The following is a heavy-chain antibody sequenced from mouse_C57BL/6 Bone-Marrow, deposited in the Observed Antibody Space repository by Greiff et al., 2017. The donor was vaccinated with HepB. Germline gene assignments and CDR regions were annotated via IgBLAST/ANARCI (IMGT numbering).Heavy chain of an antibody. J-gene: IGHJ4*01. D-gene: IGHD2-4*01. V-gene: IGHV1-18*01. CDR1: GYTFTDYN. CDR2: INPNNGGT. Sequence: EVKLQQSGPELVKPGASVKIPCKASGYTFTDYNMDWVKQSHGKSLEWIGDINPNNGGTIYNQKFKGKATLTVDKSSSTDYMELRSLTSEDTAVYYCARCDYARRNAMDYWGQGTSVTVSS. CDR3: ARCDYARRNAMDY.